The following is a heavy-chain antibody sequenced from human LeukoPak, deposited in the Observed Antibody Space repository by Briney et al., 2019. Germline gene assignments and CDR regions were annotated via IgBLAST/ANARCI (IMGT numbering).Heavy chain of an antibody. Sequence: PGGSLRLSCQASGFTFRNYGMHWVRQAPGKGLEWVAVFLYDGSNQYYADSVKGRFTISRDQSKNTLSLQMNSLRTEDTAVYYSAKGDSSGAFDYWGQGTLVTVSS. V-gene: IGHV3-30*18. D-gene: IGHD6-19*01. CDR1: GFTFRNYG. CDR3: AKGDSSGAFDY. J-gene: IGHJ4*02. CDR2: FLYDGSNQ.